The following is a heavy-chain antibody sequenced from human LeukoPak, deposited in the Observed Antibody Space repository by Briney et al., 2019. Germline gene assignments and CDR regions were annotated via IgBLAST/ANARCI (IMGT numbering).Heavy chain of an antibody. CDR2: ISGSGHDI. Sequence: KSGGSLRLSCVVSGFSFSDSYMTWTRQTPGKGLESLAYISGSGHDIYYTDSVKGRFTISRDNAKDSLYLQMNGLRPEDTALYYCSTDPRLLIYWGHGTLVTVSS. J-gene: IGHJ4*01. D-gene: IGHD2-8*01. V-gene: IGHV3-11*01. CDR3: STDPRLLIY. CDR1: GFSFSDSY.